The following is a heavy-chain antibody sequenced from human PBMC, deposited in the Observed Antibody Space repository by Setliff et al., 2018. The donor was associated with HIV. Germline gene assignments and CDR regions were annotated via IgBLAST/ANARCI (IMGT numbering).Heavy chain of an antibody. CDR2: IYYSGST. Sequence: SETLSLTCTVSGGSISSSNYCWGWIRQPPGKGLEWIGSIYYSGSTYYNPSLKSRVTISVDTSKNQFSLKLRSVTAADTAVYYCARHYELETYMDVWGKGTTVTVSS. CDR3: ARHYELETYMDV. D-gene: IGHD3-3*01. J-gene: IGHJ6*03. V-gene: IGHV4-39*01. CDR1: GGSISSSNYC.